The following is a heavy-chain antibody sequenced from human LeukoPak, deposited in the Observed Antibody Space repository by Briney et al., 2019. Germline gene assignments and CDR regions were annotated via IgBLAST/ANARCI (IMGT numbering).Heavy chain of an antibody. CDR1: GFTFSSYE. CDR2: ISEVGGT. V-gene: IGHV3-48*03. D-gene: IGHD5-12*01. CDR3: ARENSGYDGGFDY. Sequence: GGSLRLSCAASGFTFSSYEMSWVRQAPGKGLEWVSYISEVGGTHYADCVKGRFTISRDNAKNSLFLQMNSLRAEDTAVYYCARENSGYDGGFDYWGQGTLVTVSS. J-gene: IGHJ4*02.